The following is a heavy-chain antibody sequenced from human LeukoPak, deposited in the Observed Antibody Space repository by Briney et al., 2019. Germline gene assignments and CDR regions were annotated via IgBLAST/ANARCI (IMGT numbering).Heavy chain of an antibody. CDR1: GFTFGDYA. V-gene: IGHV3-23*01. CDR2: ISGSGGST. D-gene: IGHD3-10*01. CDR3: AKTVLLWFGEFDY. J-gene: IGHJ4*02. Sequence: PGGSLRLSCTASGFTFGDYAMSWVRQAPGKGLEWVSAISGSGGSTYYVDSVKGRFTISRDNSKNTLYLQMNSLRAEDTAVYYCAKTVLLWFGEFDYWGQGTLVTVSS.